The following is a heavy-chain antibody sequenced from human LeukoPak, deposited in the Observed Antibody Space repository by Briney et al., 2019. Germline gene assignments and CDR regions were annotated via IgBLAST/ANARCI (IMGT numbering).Heavy chain of an antibody. D-gene: IGHD3-16*01. CDR3: AKVTGGNMITFGGLDV. CDR1: GFTFSNYA. Sequence: GGSLRLSCAASGFTFSNYAMSWVRQAPGKGLEWVSAISGSGDITYYADSVKGRFTISGDDSRNTLYLQMNSLRAEDTAIYYCAKVTGGNMITFGGLDVWGQGTTVTVSS. V-gene: IGHV3-23*01. CDR2: ISGSGDIT. J-gene: IGHJ6*02.